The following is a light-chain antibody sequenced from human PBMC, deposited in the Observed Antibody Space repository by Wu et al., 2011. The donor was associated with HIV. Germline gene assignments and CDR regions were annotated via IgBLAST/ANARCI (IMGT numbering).Light chain of an antibody. Sequence: EIVMTQSPAILSVSPGERATLSCRASQSVTTYLAWYQQKPGQAPRLLMYDVSTRATGIPARFSGSGSGTEFTLTITNMQSEDFAVYYCQQYNNRRTLAQGTKVEVK. V-gene: IGKV3-15*01. CDR1: QSVTTY. CDR3: QQYNNRRT. CDR2: DVS. J-gene: IGKJ1*01.